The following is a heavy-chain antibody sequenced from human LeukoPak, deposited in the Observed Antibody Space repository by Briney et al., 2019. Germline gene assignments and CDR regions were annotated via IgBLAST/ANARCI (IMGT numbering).Heavy chain of an antibody. V-gene: IGHV1-69*04. Sequence: EASVKVSCKASGGTFSSYTISWVRQDPGQGLEWMGRIIPILGIANYAQKFQGRVTITADKSTSTAYMELSGLRSEDTAVYYCARDRVDYYYDSSGGAAFDIWGQGTMVTVSS. CDR3: ARDRVDYYYDSSGGAAFDI. CDR2: IIPILGIA. D-gene: IGHD3-22*01. J-gene: IGHJ3*02. CDR1: GGTFSSYT.